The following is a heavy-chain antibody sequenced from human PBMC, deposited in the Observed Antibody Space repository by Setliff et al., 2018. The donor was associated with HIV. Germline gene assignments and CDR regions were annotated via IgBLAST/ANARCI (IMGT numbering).Heavy chain of an antibody. Sequence: ASVKVSCKASQNTFTNYYMHWVRQAPGQGLEWMGIINPSGDSTIYAQKFQGKVTMTTDTSTSTAYMELRSLRSDDTAVYYCARVATTVISLGDYYYYMDVWGKGTLVTVSS. D-gene: IGHD4-17*01. V-gene: IGHV1-46*01. J-gene: IGHJ6*03. CDR3: ARVATTVISLGDYYYYMDV. CDR1: QNTFTNYY. CDR2: INPSGDST.